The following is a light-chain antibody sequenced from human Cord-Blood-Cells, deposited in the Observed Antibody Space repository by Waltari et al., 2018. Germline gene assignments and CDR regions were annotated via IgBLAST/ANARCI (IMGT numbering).Light chain of an antibody. Sequence: DIQMTRSPSTLSASVGNRVTITCRASQSISSWLAWYQQKPGEAPKLLIYKASSLESGVPSRFSGSGSGTEFTLTISSLQPDDFATYYCQQSRTFGQGTKVDIK. CDR2: KAS. CDR3: QQSRT. CDR1: QSISSW. J-gene: IGKJ1*01. V-gene: IGKV1-5*03.